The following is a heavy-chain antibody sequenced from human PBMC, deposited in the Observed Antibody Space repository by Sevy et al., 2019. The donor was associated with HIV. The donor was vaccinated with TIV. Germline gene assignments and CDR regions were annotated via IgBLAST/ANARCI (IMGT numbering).Heavy chain of an antibody. Sequence: GGSLRLSCAASGFTFTSYWMSWVRQAPGKGLEWLAVIKDDGSEQYYVDSVKGRFTISRDNAKELVYLQMNSLRVEDTALYYCATGGYTGAEDSWGQGTLVTVSS. CDR2: IKDDGSEQ. D-gene: IGHD6-19*01. CDR3: ATGGYTGAEDS. V-gene: IGHV3-7*01. J-gene: IGHJ4*02. CDR1: GFTFTSYW.